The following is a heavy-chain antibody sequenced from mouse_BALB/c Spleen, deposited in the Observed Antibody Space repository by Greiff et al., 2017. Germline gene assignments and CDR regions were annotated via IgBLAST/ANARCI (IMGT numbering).Heavy chain of an antibody. Sequence: LVEPGASVMIPCKAFGFSFTGYFLTWGRQGLGKSLEWLGRIIPYIGDTYYNQKFKGKATLTVDKSTSTAHMELLSLTSEDSAVYYCGRYGYGAYWYFDVWGAGTTVTVSS. CDR3: GRYGYGAYWYFDV. CDR2: IIPYIGDT. V-gene: IGHV1-37*01. J-gene: IGHJ1*01. CDR1: GFSFTGYF. D-gene: IGHD2-2*01.